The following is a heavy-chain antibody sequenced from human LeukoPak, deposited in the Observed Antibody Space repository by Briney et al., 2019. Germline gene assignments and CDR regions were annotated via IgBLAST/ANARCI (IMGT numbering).Heavy chain of an antibody. J-gene: IGHJ3*01. CDR2: VHDSGRT. V-gene: IGHV4-59*01. CDR3: AKNQLLDEDVFNV. D-gene: IGHD1-1*01. Sequence: SETLSLTCTVSGGSISNSHWTWIRQSPGTGLQYIAYVHDSGRTNYNPSLRSRATISIDTTRNQISLRLTSVTTADTAVYYCAKNQLLDEDVFNVWGQGTMVTVSS. CDR1: GGSISNSH.